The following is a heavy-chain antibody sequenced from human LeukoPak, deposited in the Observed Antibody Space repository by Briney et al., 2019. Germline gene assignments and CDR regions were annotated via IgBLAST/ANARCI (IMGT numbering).Heavy chain of an antibody. CDR2: ISGSGGST. CDR1: GFTFSSYA. J-gene: IGHJ4*01. D-gene: IGHD5-12*01. CDR3: AKDQYSGYETHDY. Sequence: GVTLRLSCAASGFTFSSYAMSWVRQAPGKGLEWVSAISGSGGSTYYADSVKGRFTISRDNSKNTLYRQMNSLRAEDTAVYYCAKDQYSGYETHDYWGQGTLVTVSS. V-gene: IGHV3-23*01.